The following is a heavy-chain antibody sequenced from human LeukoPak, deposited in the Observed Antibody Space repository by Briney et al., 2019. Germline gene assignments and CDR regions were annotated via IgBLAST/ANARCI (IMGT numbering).Heavy chain of an antibody. CDR2: ISGSGGST. CDR3: ARVSGYYWD. V-gene: IGHV3-23*01. CDR1: GFTFSSYA. D-gene: IGHD3-10*01. J-gene: IGHJ4*02. Sequence: PGGSLRLSCAASGFTFSSYAMSWVRQAPGKGLEWVSAISGSGGSTYYADSVKGRFTISRDNAKNSLYLQMNSLRAEDTAVYYCARVSGYYWDWGQGTLVTVSS.